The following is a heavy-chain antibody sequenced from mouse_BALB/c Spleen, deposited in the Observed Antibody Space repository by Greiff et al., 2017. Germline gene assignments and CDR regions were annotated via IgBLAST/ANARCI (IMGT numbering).Heavy chain of an antibody. CDR3: ARSGYRYGGDY. D-gene: IGHD2-14*01. CDR1: GYTFTSYC. V-gene: IGHV1-7*01. J-gene: IGHJ2*01. CDR2: INPSTGYT. Sequence: QVQLQQSGAELAKPGASVKMSCKASGYTFTSYCMHWVKQRPGQGLEWIGNINPSTGYTDYNQKFKDKATLTADKSSSTAYMQLSSLTSEDSAVYYCARSGYRYGGDYWGQGTTLTVSS.